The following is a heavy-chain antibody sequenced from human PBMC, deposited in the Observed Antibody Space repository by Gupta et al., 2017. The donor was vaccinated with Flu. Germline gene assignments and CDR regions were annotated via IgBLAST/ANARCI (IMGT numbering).Heavy chain of an antibody. Sequence: QVQLQESGPGLVKSSETLSLTCKVSGGSMTTFFWSWIRQPPGKGLEWLGYIYYTGSTSYNPSLESRITISVDTSKNQVSLKVTSVTAADTAVYYCARHGSSRHPLDYWGQGTLVTVSS. V-gene: IGHV4-59*01. J-gene: IGHJ4*02. CDR1: GGSMTTFF. CDR3: ARHGSSRHPLDY. CDR2: IYYTGST. D-gene: IGHD6-6*01.